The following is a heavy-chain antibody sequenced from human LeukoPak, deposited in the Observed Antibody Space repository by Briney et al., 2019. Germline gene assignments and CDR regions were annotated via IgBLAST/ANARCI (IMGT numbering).Heavy chain of an antibody. J-gene: IGHJ4*02. V-gene: IGHV2-5*02. CDR3: AHGGYDWSHKHIYFDY. CDR2: IYWDDDK. Sequence: SGPTLVKPTQTLTLTCTFSGFSLSTSGVGVGWIRQPPGKALEWLALIYWDDDKRYSPSLKSRLTITKDTSKNQGVLTMTNMDPVDTATYYCAHGGYDWSHKHIYFDYWGQGALVTVSS. CDR1: GFSLSTSGVG. D-gene: IGHD3-3*01.